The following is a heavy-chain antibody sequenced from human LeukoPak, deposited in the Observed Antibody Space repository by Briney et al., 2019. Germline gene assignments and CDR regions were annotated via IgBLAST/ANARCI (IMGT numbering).Heavy chain of an antibody. D-gene: IGHD6-19*01. CDR3: ARQDLAVSGVDY. J-gene: IGHJ4*02. Sequence: PSETLSLTCTVSGGSISSGSYYWGWIRQPPGKGLEWIGSIYYSGTTYYSPSLKSRVTISVDTSKNQFSLKLNSVTAADTAVYYCARQDLAVSGVDYWGQGTLVTVSS. CDR1: GGSISSGSYY. V-gene: IGHV4-39*01. CDR2: IYYSGTT.